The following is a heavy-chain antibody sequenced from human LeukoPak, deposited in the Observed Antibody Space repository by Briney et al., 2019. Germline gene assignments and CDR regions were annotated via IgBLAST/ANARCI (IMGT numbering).Heavy chain of an antibody. V-gene: IGHV4-39*01. Sequence: SETLSLTCTVSGGTISSSSHYWGWIRQPQGQGLEWIGSIYYSGSTYYIPSLKSRVIISVDTSKTQFSLKLSSVTAADTAVYYCARTWKPVPFDYWGQGTLVTVSS. J-gene: IGHJ4*02. CDR2: IYYSGST. CDR3: ARTWKPVPFDY. D-gene: IGHD1-14*01. CDR1: GGTISSSSHY.